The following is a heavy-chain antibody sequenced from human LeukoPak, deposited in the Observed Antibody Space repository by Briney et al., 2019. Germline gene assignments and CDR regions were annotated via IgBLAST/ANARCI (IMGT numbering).Heavy chain of an antibody. CDR3: ARRYGSGSYMDY. V-gene: IGHV5-51*01. CDR2: ISPGDSDT. J-gene: IGHJ4*02. CDR1: GYSFTSYW. Sequence: HGESLKISCKGSGYSFTSYWIAWVRQMPGKGLEWMGIISPGDSDTRHSPSFQGQVTISADKSITTAYLQWSSLKASDTAMYYCARRYGSGSYMDYWGQGTLVTVSS. D-gene: IGHD3-10*01.